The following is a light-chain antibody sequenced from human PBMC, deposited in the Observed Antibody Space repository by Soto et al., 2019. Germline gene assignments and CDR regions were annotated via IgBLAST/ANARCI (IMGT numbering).Light chain of an antibody. V-gene: IGLV2-14*03. Sequence: QSALTQPASVSGSPGQSITISCTGTSSDVGGYNYVSWYQQHPGKAPKLMIYDVSNRPSGVSNRFTGSKSGNTASLTISGLQAEDEADYYCSSFKVFGTGTKVTVL. CDR3: SSFKV. CDR1: SSDVGGYNY. J-gene: IGLJ1*01. CDR2: DVS.